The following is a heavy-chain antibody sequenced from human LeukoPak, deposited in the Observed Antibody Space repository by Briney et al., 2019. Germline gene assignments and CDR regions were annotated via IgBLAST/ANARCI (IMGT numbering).Heavy chain of an antibody. D-gene: IGHD6-25*01. J-gene: IGHJ4*02. CDR2: IYYSGST. CDR3: ARLGCSGHGGYFDY. Sequence: IYYSGSTNYNPSLKSRVTISVDTSKNQFSLKLSSVTAADTAVYYCARLGCSGHGGYFDYWGQGTLVTVSS. V-gene: IGHV4-59*08.